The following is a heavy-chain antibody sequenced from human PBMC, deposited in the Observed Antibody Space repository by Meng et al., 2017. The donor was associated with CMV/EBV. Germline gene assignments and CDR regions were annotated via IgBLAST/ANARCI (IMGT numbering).Heavy chain of an antibody. CDR1: GYTFTSYG. Sequence: ASVKVSCKASGYTFTSYGISWVRQAPGQGLEWMGWISAYNGNTNYAQKLQGRVTMTTDTSTSTAYMELRSLRSDDTAVYYCARDGYCSSTSCPAGNAFDIWGQGTMVTVPS. CDR3: ARDGYCSSTSCPAGNAFDI. V-gene: IGHV1-18*01. J-gene: IGHJ3*02. D-gene: IGHD2-2*03. CDR2: ISAYNGNT.